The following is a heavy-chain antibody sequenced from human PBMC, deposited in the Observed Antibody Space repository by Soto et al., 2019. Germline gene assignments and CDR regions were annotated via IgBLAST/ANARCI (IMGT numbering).Heavy chain of an antibody. D-gene: IGHD3-9*01. CDR3: AKDVHYDIVTGIEYFDH. V-gene: IGHV3-23*01. CDR1: GFTFSSYA. CDR2: ISGTGRVT. J-gene: IGHJ1*01. Sequence: EVQLLESGGGLVQPGGSLKISCAVSGFTFSSYAMSWVRQAPGKGLEWVSGISGTGRVTNYAESVKGRFTISRDNPKTTQSLEMKSLRAEDTAVYYCAKDVHYDIVTGIEYFDHWGQGTLVTVSS.